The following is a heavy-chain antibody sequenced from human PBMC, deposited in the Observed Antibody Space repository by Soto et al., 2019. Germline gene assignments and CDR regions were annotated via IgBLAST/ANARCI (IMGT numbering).Heavy chain of an antibody. CDR2: IYYSGST. Sequence: SETLSLTCSVSGGSISSVGHYWTWIRQQPGKGLEWIGYIYYSGSTDYNPSPKSRVTISVDRSKNQFSLNLSSVTAADTAIYYCARESGGYDSSTRYGLDVWGQGTTVTVSS. J-gene: IGHJ6*02. CDR3: ARESGGYDSSTRYGLDV. CDR1: GGSISSVGHY. D-gene: IGHD6-25*01. V-gene: IGHV4-31*03.